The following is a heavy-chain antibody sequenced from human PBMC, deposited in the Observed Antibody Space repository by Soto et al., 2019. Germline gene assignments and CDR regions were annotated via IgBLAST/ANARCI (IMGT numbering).Heavy chain of an antibody. CDR3: AKSAHDDSSGYLDY. D-gene: IGHD3-22*01. V-gene: IGHV3-30*18. CDR2: ISYDGSNK. J-gene: IGHJ4*02. Sequence: GGSLRLYCAASGFTFSSHGMHWVRQAPGKGLEWVAVISYDGSNKYYADSVKGRFTISRDNFKNTVYMEMNSLSAEDTVVYYFAKSAHDDSSGYLDYWRQRTRDSVSS. CDR1: GFTFSSHG.